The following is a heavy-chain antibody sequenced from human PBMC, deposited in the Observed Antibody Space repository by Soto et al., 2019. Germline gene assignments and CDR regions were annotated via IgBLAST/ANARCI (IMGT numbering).Heavy chain of an antibody. Sequence: QVQLQESGPGLVKPSETLSLTCTVSGGSINSYYWSWIRQPAGKGLEWIGRIYSGGSTNYNPSLKSRLTVAVDTSTNQFSLKLTSVTAADTAVYYCARGPGGFGDFSLDYWGQGTLVTVSS. CDR3: ARGPGGFGDFSLDY. CDR2: IYSGGST. J-gene: IGHJ4*02. D-gene: IGHD3-10*01. V-gene: IGHV4-4*07. CDR1: GGSINSYY.